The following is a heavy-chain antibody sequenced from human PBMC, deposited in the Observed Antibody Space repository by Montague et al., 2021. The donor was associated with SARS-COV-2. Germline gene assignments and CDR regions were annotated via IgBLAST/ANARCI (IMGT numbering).Heavy chain of an antibody. V-gene: IGHV4-59*11. CDR3: ARDSPNSSGYHVYFDL. CDR2: VYYSGST. D-gene: IGHD3-22*01. CDR1: GGSIGSHY. J-gene: IGHJ2*01. Sequence: SETLSLTCTVSGGSIGSHYWSWIRQPPGKGLEWIGHVYYSGSTNYNPSLKSRVTISVDTSKSRFSLKLESVTSADTAVYYCARDSPNSSGYHVYFDLWGRGTLATVSS.